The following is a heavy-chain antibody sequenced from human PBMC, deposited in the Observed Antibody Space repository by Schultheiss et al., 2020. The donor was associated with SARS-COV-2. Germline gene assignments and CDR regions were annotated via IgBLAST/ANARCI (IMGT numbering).Heavy chain of an antibody. J-gene: IGHJ6*03. V-gene: IGHV3-11*06. Sequence: GGSLRLSCAASGFTFSDYYMSWIRQAPMKGLEWVSSISSSSSYIYYADSVKGRFTISRDNAKNSLYLQMNSLRAEDTAVYYCARTIGYSYGYYYYYMDVWGKGTTVTVSS. CDR3: ARTIGYSYGYYYYYMDV. D-gene: IGHD5-18*01. CDR1: GFTFSDYY. CDR2: ISSSSSYI.